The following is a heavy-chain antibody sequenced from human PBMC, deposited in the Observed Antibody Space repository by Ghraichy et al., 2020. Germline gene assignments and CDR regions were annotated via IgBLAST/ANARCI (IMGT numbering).Heavy chain of an antibody. D-gene: IGHD6-6*01. CDR1: GFTFSSYS. J-gene: IGHJ4*02. CDR2: ISSSISTI. V-gene: IGHV3-48*01. CDR3: AREQGSSSSGGVYYFDY. Sequence: GGSLRLSCAASGFTFSSYSMNWVRQAPGKGLEWVSYISSSISTIYYADSVKGRFTISRDNAKNSLYLQMNSLRAEDTAVYYCAREQGSSSSGGVYYFDYWGQGTLVTVSS.